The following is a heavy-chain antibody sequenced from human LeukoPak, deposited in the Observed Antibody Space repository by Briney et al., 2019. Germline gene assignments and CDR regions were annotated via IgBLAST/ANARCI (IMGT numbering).Heavy chain of an antibody. Sequence: ASVKVSCKASGGTFSSYAISWVRQAPGQGLEWMGGIIPIFGTANYAQKFQGRVTITADESTSTAYMELSSLRSEDTAVYYCARREVGCCSSTSCYSHAFDIWGQGTMVTVSS. CDR1: GGTFSSYA. CDR2: IIPIFGTA. V-gene: IGHV1-69*01. D-gene: IGHD2-2*01. CDR3: ARREVGCCSSTSCYSHAFDI. J-gene: IGHJ3*02.